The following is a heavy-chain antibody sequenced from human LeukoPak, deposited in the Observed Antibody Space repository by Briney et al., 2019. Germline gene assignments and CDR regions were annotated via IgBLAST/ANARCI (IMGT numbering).Heavy chain of an antibody. D-gene: IGHD4-17*01. J-gene: IGHJ2*01. V-gene: IGHV1-3*01. Sequence: ASVKVSCKASGYTFISYAIHWVRQAPGQRLEWMGWINAGNGYTKYSQKFQGRVTITRDTSASTAYMELSSLRSEDTAVYYCARDSRYGDYVFGSYWYFDLWGRGTLVTVSS. CDR3: ARDSRYGDYVFGSYWYFDL. CDR2: INAGNGYT. CDR1: GYTFISYA.